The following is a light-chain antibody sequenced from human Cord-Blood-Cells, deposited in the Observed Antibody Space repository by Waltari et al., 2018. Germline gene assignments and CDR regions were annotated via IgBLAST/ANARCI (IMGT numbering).Light chain of an antibody. CDR3: AAWDDSLSNSV. J-gene: IGLJ3*02. Sequence: QSVLTQPPSASGTPGQRVTISCSGSSSNIGSNYVYWYQQLPGTAPQLLIYRNNRRPSGVPDRFSGSKSGTSASLAISGLRSEDEADYYCAAWDDSLSNSVFGGGTKLTVL. CDR1: SSNIGSNY. CDR2: RNN. V-gene: IGLV1-47*01.